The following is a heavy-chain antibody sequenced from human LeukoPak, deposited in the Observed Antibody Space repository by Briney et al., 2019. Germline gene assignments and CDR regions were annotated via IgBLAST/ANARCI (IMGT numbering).Heavy chain of an antibody. V-gene: IGHV3-23*01. J-gene: IGHJ6*03. CDR2: ISGSGGST. D-gene: IGHD3-3*01. Sequence: QTGGSLRLSCAASGFTFSSYAMSWVRQAPGKGLEWVSAISGSGGSTYYADSVKGRFTISRDNSKNTLYLQMNSLRAEDTAVYYCAKGKSEYGGLEWLIAYYYYYMDVWGKGTTVTVSS. CDR1: GFTFSSYA. CDR3: AKGKSEYGGLEWLIAYYYYYMDV.